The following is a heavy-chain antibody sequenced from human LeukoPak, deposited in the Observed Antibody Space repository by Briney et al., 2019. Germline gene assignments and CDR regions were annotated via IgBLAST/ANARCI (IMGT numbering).Heavy chain of an antibody. CDR2: IRNKADGYTT. CDR1: GFTFSPPY. CDR3: GDLGSTGTDH. J-gene: IGHJ4*02. Sequence: GGSLRLSCVASGFTFSPPYMDWVRQSPGQGLEWVGLIRNKADGYTTIYAASVKGRFTIYRDDSKNSVYLQMDSLKTEGTAVYYCGDLGSTGTDHWGEGTLVTVSS. V-gene: IGHV3-72*01. D-gene: IGHD4-17*01.